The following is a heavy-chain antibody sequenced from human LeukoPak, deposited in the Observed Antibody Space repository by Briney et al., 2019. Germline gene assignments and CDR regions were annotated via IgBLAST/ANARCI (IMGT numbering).Heavy chain of an antibody. D-gene: IGHD6-13*01. V-gene: IGHV1-18*01. CDR3: ARDLIAAAGTSATWFDP. Sequence: ASVEVSCKASGYTFTSYGISWVRQAPGQGLEWMGWISAYNGNTNYAQKLQGRVTMTTDTSTSTAYMELRSLRSDDTAVYYCARDLIAAAGTSATWFDPWGQGTLVTVSS. J-gene: IGHJ5*02. CDR1: GYTFTSYG. CDR2: ISAYNGNT.